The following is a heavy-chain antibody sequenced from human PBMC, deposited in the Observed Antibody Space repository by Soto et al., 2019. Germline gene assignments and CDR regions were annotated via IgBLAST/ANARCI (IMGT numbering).Heavy chain of an antibody. J-gene: IGHJ5*02. D-gene: IGHD3-16*01. CDR2: SYFSGGT. V-gene: IGHV4-59*01. CDR3: VRELSRGWFDP. Sequence: QVHLQESGPGLVKPSETLSLTCTVSNDSISSYYWSWIRQPPGKGLEWIGYSYFSGGTEYNPSLKGRVTISVDRSRNQFSLKLTSVTAADTAVYYCVRELSRGWFDPWGPGTLVTVSS. CDR1: NDSISSYY.